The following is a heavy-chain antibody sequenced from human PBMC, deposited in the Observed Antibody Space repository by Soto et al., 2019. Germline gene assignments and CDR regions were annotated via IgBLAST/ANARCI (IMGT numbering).Heavy chain of an antibody. J-gene: IGHJ6*02. CDR1: GYNFNLYW. CDR3: VNIWFGALLYMDV. D-gene: IGHD3-10*01. V-gene: IGHV5-10-1*01. Sequence: PGESLKISCQVSGYNFNLYWVAWVRQMPGKGLEWMGRIDPSDSYTNYSPSFQGHVTISADKSISTAYLQWSSLKASDTAMYYCVNIWFGALLYMDVWGPGPMVTVSS. CDR2: IDPSDSYT.